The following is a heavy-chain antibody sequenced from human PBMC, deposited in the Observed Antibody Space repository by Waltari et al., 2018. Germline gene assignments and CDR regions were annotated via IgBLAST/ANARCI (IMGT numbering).Heavy chain of an antibody. V-gene: IGHV3-43*01. CDR3: STDMVDEDSGCYFDY. CDR1: GFTFADYS. CDR2: GSWYGGGR. J-gene: IGHJ4*02. Sequence: ELELVGSGGVVVHPGRSLSLSSAAAGFTFADYSIPWVRRAPGKGLEGVSLGSWYGGGRYYADSAKGRFTISRDNSKNSLYLQMNSLRTEDNAAYYCSTDMVDEDSGCYFDYWGQGTLVTVSS. D-gene: IGHD1-26*01.